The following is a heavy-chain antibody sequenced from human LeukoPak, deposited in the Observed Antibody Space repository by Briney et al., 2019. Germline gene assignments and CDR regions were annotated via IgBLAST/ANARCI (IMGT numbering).Heavy chain of an antibody. V-gene: IGHV3-23*01. Sequence: GGSLRLSCAASGFTFTSYPMNWVRQAPGKGLEWVSTISGGGGSTYYADSVKGRFTISRDNSKNTLYLQVNSLRAEDTAVYYCAKGGKWDVTPFDYWGQGTLVPVSS. CDR2: ISGGGGST. CDR1: GFTFTSYP. J-gene: IGHJ4*02. D-gene: IGHD1-26*01. CDR3: AKGGKWDVTPFDY.